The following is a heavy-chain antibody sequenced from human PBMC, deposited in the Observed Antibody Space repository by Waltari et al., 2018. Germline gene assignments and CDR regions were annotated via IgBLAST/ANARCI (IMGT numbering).Heavy chain of an antibody. Sequence: EVQLVESGGGLVQPGGSLRLSCAASGFTFSSYSMNWVRQAPGKGLGWVSYISSSSSTIYYADSVNGRFTISRDNAKNSLYLQMNSLRAEDTAVYYCAMSVTYYYYYMDVWGKGTTVTISS. V-gene: IGHV3-48*04. J-gene: IGHJ6*03. CDR2: ISSSSSTI. D-gene: IGHD5-18*01. CDR1: GFTFSSYS. CDR3: AMSVTYYYYYMDV.